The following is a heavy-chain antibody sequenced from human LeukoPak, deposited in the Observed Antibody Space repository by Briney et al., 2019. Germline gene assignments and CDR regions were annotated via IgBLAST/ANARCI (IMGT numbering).Heavy chain of an antibody. J-gene: IGHJ4*02. D-gene: IGHD3-10*01. Sequence: SETLSLTCAVSGASIITGSPYWGWIRQSPGKGPEWIGTVYYSGSIYYNPSLKSRVTLSVDTSKNQFSLRLTSVTASDTAVYFCARHRGSGSSSIPFDYWGQGTLVTASS. CDR2: VYYSGSI. CDR1: GASIITGSPY. V-gene: IGHV4-39*01. CDR3: ARHRGSGSSSIPFDY.